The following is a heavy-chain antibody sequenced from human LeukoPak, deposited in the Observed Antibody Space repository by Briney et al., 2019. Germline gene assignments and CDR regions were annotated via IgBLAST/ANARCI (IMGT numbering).Heavy chain of an antibody. CDR1: GFTFSSYS. Sequence: GGSLRLSCAASGFTFSSYSMNWVRQAPGKGLEWVSSISSSSSYIYYADSVKGRFTISRDNAKNSLYLQMNSLRAEGTAVYYCARDYYDFWSGYPAASGYWGQGTLVTVSS. D-gene: IGHD3-3*01. J-gene: IGHJ4*02. CDR2: ISSSSSYI. CDR3: ARDYYDFWSGYPAASGY. V-gene: IGHV3-21*01.